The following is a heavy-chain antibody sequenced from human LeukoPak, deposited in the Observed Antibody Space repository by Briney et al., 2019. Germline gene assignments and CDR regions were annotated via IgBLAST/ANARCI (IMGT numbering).Heavy chain of an antibody. J-gene: IGHJ4*02. CDR2: ISGSGGST. CDR1: GFTFSSYA. V-gene: IGHV3-23*01. Sequence: GGSLRLSCAASGFTFSSYAMSWVRQAPGKGLEWVSAISGSGGSTYYADSVKGRFTISRDNSKNTLYLQMNSLRAEDTAVYYCAKDPEEEWELLTFDYWGQGTLATVSS. CDR3: AKDPEEEWELLTFDY. D-gene: IGHD1-26*01.